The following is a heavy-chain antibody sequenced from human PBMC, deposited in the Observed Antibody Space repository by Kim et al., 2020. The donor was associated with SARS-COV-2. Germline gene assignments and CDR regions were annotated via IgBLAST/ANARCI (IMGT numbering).Heavy chain of an antibody. CDR2: ISGDGGNT. D-gene: IGHD5-12*01. CDR3: AKDRIGYRVIGTSLNAFDI. J-gene: IGHJ3*02. V-gene: IGHV3-43*02. Sequence: GGSLRLSCAASGFTFDDYAMHWVRQAPGKGLEWVSLISGDGGNTCYADSVKGRFTISSDNSKNSLYLQMNSLRTEDTALYYCAKDRIGYRVIGTSLNAFDIWGQGTMVTVSS. CDR1: GFTFDDYA.